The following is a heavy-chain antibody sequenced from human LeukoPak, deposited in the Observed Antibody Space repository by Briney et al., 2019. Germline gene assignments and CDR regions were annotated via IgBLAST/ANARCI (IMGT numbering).Heavy chain of an antibody. CDR3: ASPPAPYTSGWYFGY. J-gene: IGHJ4*02. CDR1: GFTFSDYY. V-gene: IGHV3-11*01. D-gene: IGHD6-19*01. CDR2: ISSSGSTI. Sequence: GGSLRLSCAASGFTFSDYYMSWIRQAPGKGLEWVSYISSSGSTIYYADSVKGRFTISRDNAKNSLYLQMNSLRAEDTAVYYCASPPAPYTSGWYFGYWGQGTLVTVSS.